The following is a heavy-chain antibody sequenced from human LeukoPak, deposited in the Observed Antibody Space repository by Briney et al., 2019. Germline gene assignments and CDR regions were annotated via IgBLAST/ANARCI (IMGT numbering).Heavy chain of an antibody. CDR2: ISSSGTI. J-gene: IGHJ4*02. D-gene: IGHD3-3*01. CDR1: GFIFSRYN. Sequence: GGSPRLSCAASGFIFSRYNMNWVRQAPGKGLEWVSYISSSGTIYYADSVKGRFTISRDNAKNSLYLQMNSLRAEDTAVYYCARELSNYDFWLWGQGTLVTVSS. V-gene: IGHV3-48*01. CDR3: ARELSNYDFWL.